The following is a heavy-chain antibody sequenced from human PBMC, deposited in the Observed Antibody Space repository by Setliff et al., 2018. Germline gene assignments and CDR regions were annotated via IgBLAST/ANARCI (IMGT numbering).Heavy chain of an antibody. J-gene: IGHJ4*02. V-gene: IGHV4-59*01. CDR3: ARCGYNYGPIDC. D-gene: IGHD5-18*01. CDR2: IYYSGTT. Sequence: PSLTCSVSGASISSYYWTWIRQPPGKGLEWIGYIYYSGTTNYNPSLKSRVTMSIDTSKNQFSLNLSSVTAADTAVYFCARCGYNYGPIDCWGQGTLVTVSS. CDR1: GASISSYY.